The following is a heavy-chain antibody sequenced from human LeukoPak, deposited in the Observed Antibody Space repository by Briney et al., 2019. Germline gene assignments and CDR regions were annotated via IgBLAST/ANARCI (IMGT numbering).Heavy chain of an antibody. D-gene: IGHD2-2*01. CDR1: GGSFSGYY. CDR3: ARAGCSSTSCRGRGYYYYYYGMDV. CDR2: INHSGST. V-gene: IGHV4-34*01. J-gene: IGHJ6*02. Sequence: SGTLSLTCAVYGGSFSGYYWSWIRQPPGKGLEWIGEINHSGSTNYNPSLKSRVTISVDTSKNQFSLKLSSVTAADTAVYYCARAGCSSTSCRGRGYYYYYYGMDVWGQGTTVTVSS.